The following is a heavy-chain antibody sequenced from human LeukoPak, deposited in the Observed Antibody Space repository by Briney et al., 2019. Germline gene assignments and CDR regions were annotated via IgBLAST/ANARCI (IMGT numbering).Heavy chain of an antibody. J-gene: IGHJ2*01. Sequence: GASVKVSCKASGYTFTSYYMHWVRQGPGQGLEWMGIINPSGGSTSYAQKFQGRVTMTRGTSTNTVYMELSSLRSEDTAVFYCVRGASSISALNPFWYFDLWGRGTLVTVSS. CDR1: GYTFTSYY. CDR2: INPSGGST. D-gene: IGHD6-6*01. CDR3: VRGASSISALNPFWYFDL. V-gene: IGHV1-46*01.